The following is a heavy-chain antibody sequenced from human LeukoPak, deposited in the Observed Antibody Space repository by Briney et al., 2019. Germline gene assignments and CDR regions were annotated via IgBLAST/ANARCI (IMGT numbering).Heavy chain of an antibody. CDR3: ARDWEAYGYYYMDV. CDR1: GFTFSSYS. J-gene: IGHJ6*03. Sequence: GGSLRLSCAASGFTFSSYSMNWVRQAPGKGLEWVSSISSSSSYIYYADSVKGRFTISRDSAKNSLYLQMNSLRAEDTAVYYCARDWEAYGYYYMDVWGKGTTVTVSS. D-gene: IGHD1-26*01. CDR2: ISSSSSYI. V-gene: IGHV3-21*01.